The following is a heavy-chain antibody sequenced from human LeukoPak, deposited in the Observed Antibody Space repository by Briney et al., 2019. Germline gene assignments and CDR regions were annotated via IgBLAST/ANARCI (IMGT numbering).Heavy chain of an antibody. D-gene: IGHD3-3*01. CDR3: ANAPAAAYSDFWSGYHAGFDY. J-gene: IGHJ4*02. CDR1: GGSISSSSYY. V-gene: IGHV4-39*07. Sequence: SETLSLTCTVSGGSISSSSYYWGWIRQPPGKGLEWIGSIYYSGSTYYNPSLKSRVTISVDTSKNQFSLKLSSVTAADTAVYYCANAPAAAYSDFWSGYHAGFDYWGQGTLVTVSS. CDR2: IYYSGST.